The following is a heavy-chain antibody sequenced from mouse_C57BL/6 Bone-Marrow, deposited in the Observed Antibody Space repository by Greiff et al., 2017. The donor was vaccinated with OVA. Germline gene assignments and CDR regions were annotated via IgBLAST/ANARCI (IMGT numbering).Heavy chain of an antibody. CDR2: INPYNGGT. V-gene: IGHV1-19*01. D-gene: IGHD2-2*01. CDR3: ARLGYGFAY. J-gene: IGHJ3*01. CDR1: GYTFTDYY. Sequence: EVQLQQSGPVLVKPGASVKMSCKASGYTFTDYYMNWVKQSHGKSLEWIGVINPYNGGTSYNQKFKGKATLTVDKSSSTAYMELNSLTSEDSAVYYCARLGYGFAYWGQGTLVTGSA.